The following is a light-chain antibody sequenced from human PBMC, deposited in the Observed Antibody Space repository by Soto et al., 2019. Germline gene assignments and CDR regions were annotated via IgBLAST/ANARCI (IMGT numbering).Light chain of an antibody. CDR1: QTLSNR. Sequence: EIVLTQSPATLSSFPGERVTLSCRASQTLSNRLAWYQHKPGQAPRLLIYVTSNRATGIPARFSGSGSGTDYTLTISSLEPEDSAVYYYHQRQSLPRTFGQGTQVEIK. J-gene: IGKJ1*01. CDR3: HQRQSLPRT. CDR2: VTS. V-gene: IGKV3-11*01.